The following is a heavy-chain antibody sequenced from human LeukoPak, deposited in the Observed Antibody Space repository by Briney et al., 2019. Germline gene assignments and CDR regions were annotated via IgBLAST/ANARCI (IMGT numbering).Heavy chain of an antibody. CDR2: INHSGST. CDR1: GGSFSGYY. D-gene: IGHD6-19*01. V-gene: IGHV4-34*01. J-gene: IGHJ4*02. CDR3: ARLKGQWLADY. Sequence: KSSETLSLTCAVYGGSFSGYYWSWIRQPPGKGLEWIGEINHSGSTNYNPSLKSRVTISVDTSKNQFSLKLSSVTAADTAVYYCARLKGQWLADYWGQGTLVTVSS.